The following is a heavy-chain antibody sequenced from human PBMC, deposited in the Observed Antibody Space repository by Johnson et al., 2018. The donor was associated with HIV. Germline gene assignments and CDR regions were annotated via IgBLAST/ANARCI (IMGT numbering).Heavy chain of an antibody. Sequence: VQLVESGGGLVQPGGSLRLSCTASGFRFSSSWMHWVRQAPGKGLVWVSRINSDGGSTAYADSVKGRFIISRENTKDTLSLQMNSLRAEDTGVYYCAKPQLLADDIFNFWGQGTMVIVSS. V-gene: IGHV3-74*03. CDR1: GFRFSSSW. CDR2: INSDGGST. J-gene: IGHJ3*01. D-gene: IGHD6-19*01. CDR3: AKPQLLADDIFNF.